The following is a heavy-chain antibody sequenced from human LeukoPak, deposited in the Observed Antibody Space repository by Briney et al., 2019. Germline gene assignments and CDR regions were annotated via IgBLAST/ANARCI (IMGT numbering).Heavy chain of an antibody. CDR2: ISNSVSNI. J-gene: IGHJ4*02. Sequence: GGSLRLSCAASGFTFSSYGMHWVRQAPGKGLEWVAYISNSVSNIRYADSVKGRFTISRDNAKNSLYLQMNSLRAEDTAVYYCARVAFDFWSGPDYWGQGTLVTVSS. D-gene: IGHD3-3*01. V-gene: IGHV3-48*04. CDR1: GFTFSSYG. CDR3: ARVAFDFWSGPDY.